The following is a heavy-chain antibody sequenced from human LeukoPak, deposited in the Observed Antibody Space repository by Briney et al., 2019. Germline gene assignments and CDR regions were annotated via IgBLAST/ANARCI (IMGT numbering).Heavy chain of an antibody. J-gene: IGHJ5*02. CDR2: ISWNSGRI. CDR3: AKDLWSDILTGSGGLDP. Sequence: GGSLRLSCAASGITFDEDTMHCVRQAPGKGLEWVSGISWNSGRIGYADSVKGRFTISRDNAKNSLYLQMNSLRAEDTALYYCAKDLWSDILTGSGGLDPWGQGTLVTVSS. CDR1: GITFDEDT. V-gene: IGHV3-9*01. D-gene: IGHD3-9*01.